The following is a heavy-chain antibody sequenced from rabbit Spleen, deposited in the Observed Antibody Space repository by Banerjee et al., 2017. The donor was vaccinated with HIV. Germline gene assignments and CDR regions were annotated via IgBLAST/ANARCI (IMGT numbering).Heavy chain of an antibody. Sequence: QSLEESGGDLVKPGASLTLTCTASGFSFGNKYVMCWVRQAPGKGLEWIACMNTNSYEAVYATWAKGRFTISKTSSTTVTLQMTSLTVADTATYFCARDTGSSFSSYGMDLWGQGTLVTVS. CDR3: ARDTGSSFSSYGMDL. D-gene: IGHD8-1*01. CDR2: MNTNSYEA. V-gene: IGHV1S40*01. CDR1: GFSFGNKYV. J-gene: IGHJ6*01.